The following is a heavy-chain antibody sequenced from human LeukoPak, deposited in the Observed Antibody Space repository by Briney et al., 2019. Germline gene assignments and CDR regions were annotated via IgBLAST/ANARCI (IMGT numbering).Heavy chain of an antibody. J-gene: IGHJ6*02. V-gene: IGHV3-21*04. CDR2: ISSSSSYI. Sequence: GGSLRLSCAASGFTFSSYSMSWVRQAPGKGLEWVSSISSSSSYIYYADSVKGRFTISRDNAKNSVYLQMSSLRAEDTALYYCAREGAGYRGYDYDYFYAMDVWGQGTTVTVSS. CDR3: AREGAGYRGYDYDYFYAMDV. CDR1: GFTFSSYS. D-gene: IGHD5-12*01.